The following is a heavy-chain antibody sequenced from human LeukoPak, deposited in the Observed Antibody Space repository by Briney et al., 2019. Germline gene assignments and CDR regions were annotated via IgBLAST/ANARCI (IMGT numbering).Heavy chain of an antibody. J-gene: IGHJ6*03. V-gene: IGHV1-18*01. Sequence: GASVKVSCKASGYTFTSYGISWVRQAPGQGLEWMGWISAYNGNTNYAQKLQGRVTMTTDTSTSTAYMELRSLRSDDTAVYYCASCTVTTWGYYYYMDVWGKGTTVTVSS. D-gene: IGHD4-11*01. CDR2: ISAYNGNT. CDR1: GYTFTSYG. CDR3: ASCTVTTWGYYYYMDV.